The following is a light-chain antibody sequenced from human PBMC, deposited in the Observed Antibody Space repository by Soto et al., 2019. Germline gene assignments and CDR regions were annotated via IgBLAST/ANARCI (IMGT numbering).Light chain of an antibody. CDR3: KRALQAPDT. CDR2: LGS. CDR1: QSLLHSNGYNY. V-gene: IGKV2-28*01. Sequence: DIVMTQSPPSLSVTPGEPASISCRSSQSLLHSNGYNYLDWFLQKPGQPPQLLIYLGSNRASGVPDRFSGSGSGTDFTLIISRVEAEDVGVYYCKRALQAPDTFGQGTKLEI. J-gene: IGKJ2*01.